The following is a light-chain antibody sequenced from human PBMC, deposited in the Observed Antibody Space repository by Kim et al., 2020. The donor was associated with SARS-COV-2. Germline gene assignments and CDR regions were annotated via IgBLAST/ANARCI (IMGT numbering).Light chain of an antibody. V-gene: IGLV9-49*01. CDR2: VGTGGIVG. CDR1: SGYSNYK. CDR3: GADHGSGSNPKV. J-gene: IGLJ1*01. Sequence: QPVLTQPPSASASLGASVTLTCTLSSGYSNYKVDWYQQRPGKGPRFVMRVGTGGIVGSKGDGILDRFSVLGSGLNRYLTIKNIQEEDESDYHCGADHGSGSNPKVFRTRTKVTVL.